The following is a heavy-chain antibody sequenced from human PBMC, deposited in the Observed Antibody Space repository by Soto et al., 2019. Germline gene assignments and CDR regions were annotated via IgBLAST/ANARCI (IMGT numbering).Heavy chain of an antibody. D-gene: IGHD3-10*01. J-gene: IGHJ6*02. CDR2: INPNSGGT. Sequence: ASVKVSCKASGYTFTGYYMHWVRQAPGQGLEWMGWINPNSGGTNYAQKFQGWVTMTRDTSISTAYMELSRLRSDDTAVYYCATSSLGSGSYSPIHYYYYVMDVWGQGTTVTVSS. V-gene: IGHV1-2*04. CDR3: ATSSLGSGSYSPIHYYYYVMDV. CDR1: GYTFTGYY.